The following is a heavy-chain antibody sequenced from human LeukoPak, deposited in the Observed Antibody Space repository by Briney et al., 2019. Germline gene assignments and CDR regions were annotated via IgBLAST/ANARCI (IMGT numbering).Heavy chain of an antibody. D-gene: IGHD1-14*01. V-gene: IGHV3-74*03. CDR1: GFTFSDYW. CDR2: INTSGSST. CDR3: ARSNHADDF. J-gene: IGHJ4*02. Sequence: GGSLTLSCAASGFTFSDYWMHWVRQLPGKGLEWVSRINTSGSSTTYAESVKGRFTISRDNAKNTLYWQMDSLRAEDTGVYYCARSNHADDFWGQGTLVTVSS.